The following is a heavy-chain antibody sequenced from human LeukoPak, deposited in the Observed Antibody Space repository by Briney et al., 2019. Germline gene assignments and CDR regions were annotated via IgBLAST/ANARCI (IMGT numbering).Heavy chain of an antibody. J-gene: IGHJ4*02. CDR2: ISAYNGNT. D-gene: IGHD3-16*02. Sequence: VKVSCKASGYTFTSYGISWVRQAPGQGLEWMGWISAYNGNTNYAQKLQGRATMTTDTSTSTAYMELRSLRSDDTAVYYCAREGGDYVWGSYRYWGQGTLVTVSS. CDR1: GYTFTSYG. CDR3: AREGGDYVWGSYRY. V-gene: IGHV1-18*01.